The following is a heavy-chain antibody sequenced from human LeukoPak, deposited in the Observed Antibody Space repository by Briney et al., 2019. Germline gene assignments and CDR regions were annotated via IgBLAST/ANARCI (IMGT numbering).Heavy chain of an antibody. V-gene: IGHV3-23*01. CDR2: ISGSGGST. CDR1: GFTFTSYA. D-gene: IGHD2-2*01. CDR3: AKGLQARSTSSGD. Sequence: GETLRLSCAASGFTFTSYAMSWVRQAPGKGLEWVSVISGSGGSTYYADSVKGRFTISRDNSKNTLYLQMNSLRAEDTAVYYCAKGLQARSTSSGDWGQGTLVTVSS. J-gene: IGHJ4*02.